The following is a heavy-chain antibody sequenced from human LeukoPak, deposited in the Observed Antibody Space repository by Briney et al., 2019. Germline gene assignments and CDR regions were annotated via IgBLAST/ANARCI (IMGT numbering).Heavy chain of an antibody. CDR1: GGSISSYH. CDR3: ARSVSWGLLVRDDAFDI. Sequence: SETLSLTCTVSGGSISSYHWIWIRQPPGKGLEWIGYIQYSGSTNYNPSLKSRVTTSVDTPKKQFSLKLRSVTAADTAVYYCARSVSWGLLVRDDAFDIWGQGTLVTVSS. J-gene: IGHJ3*02. D-gene: IGHD2-21*01. V-gene: IGHV4-59*08. CDR2: IQYSGST.